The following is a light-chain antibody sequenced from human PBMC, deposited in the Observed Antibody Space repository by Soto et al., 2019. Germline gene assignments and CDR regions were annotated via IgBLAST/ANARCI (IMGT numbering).Light chain of an antibody. CDR3: SSYTSSSPVV. Sequence: QSALTQPASVSGSPGQSITISCTGTSSDIGGYNYVSWYQQHPGKGPKLMIYEVSNRPSGVSDRFSGSKSGNTDSLTISGLQAEDEAHYFCSSYTSSSPVVFGGGTKLTVL. J-gene: IGLJ2*01. CDR1: SSDIGGYNY. V-gene: IGLV2-14*01. CDR2: EVS.